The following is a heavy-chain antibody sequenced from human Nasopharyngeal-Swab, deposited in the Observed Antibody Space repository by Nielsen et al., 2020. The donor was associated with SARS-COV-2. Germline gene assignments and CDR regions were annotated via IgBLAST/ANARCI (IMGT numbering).Heavy chain of an antibody. Sequence: GGSLRLSCAAPGFTFSDYYMSWIRQAPGKGLEWVSYISSSSSYTNYADSVKGRFTISRDNAKNSLYLQMNSLRAEDTAVYYCARDSAAAGTVFDYWGQGTLVTVSS. CDR2: ISSSSSYT. J-gene: IGHJ4*02. V-gene: IGHV3-11*06. CDR1: GFTFSDYY. CDR3: ARDSAAAGTVFDY. D-gene: IGHD6-13*01.